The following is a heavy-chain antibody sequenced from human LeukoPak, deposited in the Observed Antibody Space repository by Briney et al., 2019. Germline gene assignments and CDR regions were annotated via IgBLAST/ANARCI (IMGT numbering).Heavy chain of an antibody. J-gene: IGHJ4*02. CDR1: DFTFA. CDR2: INGRGDDS. CDR3: VRMRGPERRHCFDY. Sequence: PGGSLRLSCVVSDFTFAVSWVCQAPGKGLERISTINGRGDDSFHADSVKGRFTISRDTSKNTLYLHMSSLRAADTAMYFCVRMRGPERRHCFDYWSQGALLIVSS. D-gene: IGHD1-1*01. V-gene: IGHV3-23*01.